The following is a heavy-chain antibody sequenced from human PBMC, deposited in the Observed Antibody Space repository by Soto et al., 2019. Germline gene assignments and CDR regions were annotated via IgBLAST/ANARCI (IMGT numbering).Heavy chain of an antibody. CDR1: GYTFSNTG. J-gene: IGHJ4*02. CDR2: INVGNGDT. Sequence: QVQLVQSGAEVKEPGASVKVSCRVSGYTFSNTGFHWVRQAPGQGLEWMGWINVGNGDTRYSERFQGRITITRDTSANTLSVELSSLRSEDTAVYYCARDDAVGGDKYWGQGTLVTVSS. V-gene: IGHV1-3*01. CDR3: ARDDAVGGDKY. D-gene: IGHD3-10*01.